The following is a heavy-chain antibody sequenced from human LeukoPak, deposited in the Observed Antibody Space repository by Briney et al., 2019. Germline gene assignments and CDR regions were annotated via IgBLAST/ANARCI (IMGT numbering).Heavy chain of an antibody. CDR1: GFTFDDYG. D-gene: IGHD6-6*01. V-gene: IGHV3-20*04. CDR3: ARDPEYSSSSGEFDY. CDR2: INWNGGST. Sequence: GGSLRLSCAASGFTFDDYGMSWVRQAPGKGLEWVSGINWNGGSTGYADSVKGRFTISRDNAKNSLYLQMNSLRAEDTAVYYCARDPEYSSSSGEFDYWGQGTLVTVSS. J-gene: IGHJ4*02.